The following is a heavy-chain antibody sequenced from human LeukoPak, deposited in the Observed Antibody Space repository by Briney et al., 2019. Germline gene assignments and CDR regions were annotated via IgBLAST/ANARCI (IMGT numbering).Heavy chain of an antibody. CDR1: GFTFSSYA. J-gene: IGHJ4*02. Sequence: GGSLRLSCAASGFTFSSYAMSWVRQAPGKGVEWVANIKQDGSEKYYVDSVKGRFTISKDNAKNSLYLQMNSLRAEDTAVYYCARDLSRSFSMIRGLIQHREFDFWGRGTLVTVSS. CDR3: ARDLSRSFSMIRGLIQHREFDF. D-gene: IGHD3-10*01. CDR2: IKQDGSEK. V-gene: IGHV3-7*01.